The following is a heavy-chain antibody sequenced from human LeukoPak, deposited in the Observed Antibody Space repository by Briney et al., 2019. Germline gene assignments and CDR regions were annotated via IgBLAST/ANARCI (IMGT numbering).Heavy chain of an antibody. Sequence: SETLSLTCTVSGGSISSYYWSWIRQPPGKGLEWIGYIYYSGSTSYNPSLKSRVTISIDTSKNQFSLELTSVTAADTAVYYCARHGIVDSSRKYYFDYWGQGTLVTVSS. J-gene: IGHJ4*02. CDR1: GGSISSYY. CDR3: ARHGIVDSSRKYYFDY. D-gene: IGHD6-13*01. V-gene: IGHV4-59*08. CDR2: IYYSGST.